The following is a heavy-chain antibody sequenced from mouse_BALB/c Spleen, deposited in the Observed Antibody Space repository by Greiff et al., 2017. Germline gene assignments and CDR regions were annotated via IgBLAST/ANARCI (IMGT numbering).Heavy chain of an antibody. CDR2: ISYSGST. Sequence: EVMLVESGPGLVKPSQSLSLTCTVTGYSITSDYAWNWIRQFPGNKLEWMGYISYSGSTSYNPSLKSRISITRDTSKNQFFLQLNSVTTEDTATYYCARWGYDYDWFAYWGQGTVVTVSA. J-gene: IGHJ3*01. CDR1: GYSITSDYA. CDR3: ARWGYDYDWFAY. V-gene: IGHV3-2*02. D-gene: IGHD2-4*01.